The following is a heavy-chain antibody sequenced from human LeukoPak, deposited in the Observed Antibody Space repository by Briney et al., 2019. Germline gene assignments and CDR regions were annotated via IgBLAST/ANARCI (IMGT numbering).Heavy chain of an antibody. CDR3: ARGPVVLGYQLPPYGMDV. Sequence: SETLSLTCAVYGGSFSGYYWSWIRQPPGKGLEWIGEINHSGSTNYNPSLKSRVTISVDTSKNQFSLKLSSVTAADTAVYYCARGPVVLGYQLPPYGMDVWGQGTTVTVSS. D-gene: IGHD2-2*01. V-gene: IGHV4-34*01. CDR1: GGSFSGYY. CDR2: INHSGST. J-gene: IGHJ6*02.